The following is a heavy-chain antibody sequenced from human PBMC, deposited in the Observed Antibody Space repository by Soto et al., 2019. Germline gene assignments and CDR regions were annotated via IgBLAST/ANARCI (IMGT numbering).Heavy chain of an antibody. J-gene: IGHJ4*02. V-gene: IGHV4-61*01. D-gene: IGHD3-9*01. Sequence: QVQLQESGPGLLKPSETLSLTCSVSGGSVNNKTYYWSWIRQPPGKRLEWIGYVYYSGTTNNNPSLKSRVTISIDMSKNQFSLRLSSVTAADTALYYCARTTAVPNTLRSRYFFDFWGQGTLVTVSS. CDR3: ARTTAVPNTLRSRYFFDF. CDR2: VYYSGTT. CDR1: GGSVNNKTYY.